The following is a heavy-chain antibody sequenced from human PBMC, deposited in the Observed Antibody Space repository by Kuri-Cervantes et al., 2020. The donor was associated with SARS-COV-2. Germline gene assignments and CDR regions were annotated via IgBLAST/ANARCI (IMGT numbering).Heavy chain of an antibody. CDR3: ARAFCSSTSCYYFDY. D-gene: IGHD2-2*01. V-gene: IGHV1-18*01. CDR2: ISAYNGNT. Sequence: SVKVSCKASGYTFTSYGISWVRQAPGQGLEWMGWISAYNGNTNYAQKLQGRVTMTTDTSTSTAFMELSSLRSDDTAVYYCARAFCSSTSCYYFDYWGQGTLVTVSS. CDR1: GYTFTSYG. J-gene: IGHJ4*02.